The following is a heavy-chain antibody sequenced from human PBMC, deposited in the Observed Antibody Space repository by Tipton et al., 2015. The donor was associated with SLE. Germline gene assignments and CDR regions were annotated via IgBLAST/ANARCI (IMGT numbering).Heavy chain of an antibody. CDR3: AVWEAFDI. J-gene: IGHJ3*02. V-gene: IGHV3-21*01. Sequence: SLRLSCAASGFTFSSYSMNWVRQAPGKGLEWVSSISSSSSYIYYADPVKGRFTISRDNAKNSLYLQMNSLRAEDTAVYYCAVWEAFDIWGQGTMVTVSS. D-gene: IGHD1-26*01. CDR1: GFTFSSYS. CDR2: ISSSSSYI.